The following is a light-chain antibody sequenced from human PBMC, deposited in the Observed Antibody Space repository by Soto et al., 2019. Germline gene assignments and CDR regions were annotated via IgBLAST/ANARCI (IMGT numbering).Light chain of an antibody. CDR2: EVS. V-gene: IGLV2-8*01. J-gene: IGLJ1*01. CDR3: FSYAGTAIV. CDR1: SSDVGGYNY. Sequence: QAVLTQPPSATGYPVQSVTISNTETSSDVGGYNYVSWYQQYPAKVPKLMIYEVSTRPSGVPDRFSGSKSGNTASLTAPGLHAEDDADYYCFSYAGTAIVFGTGTKVTVL.